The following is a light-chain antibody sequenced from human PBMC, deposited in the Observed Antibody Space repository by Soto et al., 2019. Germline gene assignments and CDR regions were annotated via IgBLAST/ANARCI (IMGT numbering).Light chain of an antibody. CDR3: QHYNNWPLT. CDR2: QAY. Sequence: EIVLTQSPGTLSLSPGERATLSCRASQSVITNLAWFQQKPGQAPRLIIYQAYIRATGITARFSGSGSGTEFTLTISSLQSEDFAVYYCQHYNNWPLTVGGVTKVEIK. J-gene: IGKJ4*01. CDR1: QSVITN. V-gene: IGKV3-15*01.